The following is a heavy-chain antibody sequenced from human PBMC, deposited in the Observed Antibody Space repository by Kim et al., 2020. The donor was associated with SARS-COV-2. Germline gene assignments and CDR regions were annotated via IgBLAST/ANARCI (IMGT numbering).Heavy chain of an antibody. J-gene: IGHJ4*02. CDR3: ASSTITMIGAFDY. CDR1: GFTFSSYS. Sequence: GGSLRLSCAASGFTFSSYSMNWVRQAPGKGLEWVSYISSSSSTIYYADSVKGRFTISRDNAKNSLYLQMNSLRDEDTAVYYCASSTITMIGAFDYWGQGTLVTVSS. V-gene: IGHV3-48*02. D-gene: IGHD3-22*01. CDR2: ISSSSSTI.